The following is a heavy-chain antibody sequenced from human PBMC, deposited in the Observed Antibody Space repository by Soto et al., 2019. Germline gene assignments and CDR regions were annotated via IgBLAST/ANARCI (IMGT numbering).Heavy chain of an antibody. J-gene: IGHJ4*02. CDR3: ATDWAAAAPFDY. V-gene: IGHV1-18*01. CDR2: ISAYNGNT. D-gene: IGHD6-13*01. Sequence: QVQLVQSGAEVKKPGASVKVSCKASGYTFTSYGISWVRQAPGQGLEWMGWISAYNGNTNYAQTPQGRVTLTTDTSTSTAYMDLRRLRSDDTAVYYCATDWAAAAPFDYCGQGTLVTGSS. CDR1: GYTFTSYG.